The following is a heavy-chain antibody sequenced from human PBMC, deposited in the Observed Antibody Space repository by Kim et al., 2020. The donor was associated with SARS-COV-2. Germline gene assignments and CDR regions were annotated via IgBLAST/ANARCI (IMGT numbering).Heavy chain of an antibody. Sequence: SETLSLTCTVSGGSISSSSYYWGWIRQPPGKGLEWIGSIYYSGSTYYNPSLKSRVTISVDTSKNQFSLKLSSVTAADTAVYYCARRVDLYSGSYYHAFD. CDR3: ARRVDLYSGSYYHAFD. CDR2: IYYSGST. CDR1: GGSISSSSYY. D-gene: IGHD1-26*01. V-gene: IGHV4-39*01. J-gene: IGHJ3*02.